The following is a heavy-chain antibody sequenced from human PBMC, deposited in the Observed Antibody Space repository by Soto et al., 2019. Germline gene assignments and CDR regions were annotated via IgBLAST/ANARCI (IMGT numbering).Heavy chain of an antibody. CDR1: GFTFSSYS. Sequence: EVQLVESGGGLVQPGGSLRLSCAASGFTFSSYSMNWVRQAPGKGLEWVSYISSSSSTIYYVDSVKGRFTISRDNAKNSLDLQRHSLRDEDTAVYYCARDRAGAQYGLDVWGQGTTVTVSS. J-gene: IGHJ6*02. V-gene: IGHV3-48*02. D-gene: IGHD1-26*01. CDR2: ISSSSSTI. CDR3: ARDRAGAQYGLDV.